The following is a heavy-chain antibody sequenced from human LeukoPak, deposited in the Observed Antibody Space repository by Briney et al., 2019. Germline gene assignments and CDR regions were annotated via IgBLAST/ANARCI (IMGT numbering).Heavy chain of an antibody. V-gene: IGHV4-59*08. CDR2: IYHSGST. J-gene: IGHJ4*02. Sequence: SETLSLTCTVSGGSNSSYYWSWIRQPPGKGLEWIGNIYHSGSTYYNPSLKSRVTISLDTSKNQFSLKLNSVTAADTAVYYCARGVWSYGTLGYFDYWGQGTLVTVSS. D-gene: IGHD1-26*01. CDR1: GGSNSSYY. CDR3: ARGVWSYGTLGYFDY.